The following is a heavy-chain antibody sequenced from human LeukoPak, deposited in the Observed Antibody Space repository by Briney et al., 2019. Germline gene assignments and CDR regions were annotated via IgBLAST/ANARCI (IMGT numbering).Heavy chain of an antibody. J-gene: IGHJ3*02. V-gene: IGHV1-46*01. D-gene: IGHD3-10*01. CDR2: INPSGGST. Sequence: ASVKVSCKASGYTFTSYYMHWVRQAPGQGLEWMGIINPSGGSTSYAQKFQGRVTMTRDMSTSTVYMELSSLRSEDTAVYYCARITMIRGVSIDAFDIWGQGTMVTVSS. CDR3: ARITMIRGVSIDAFDI. CDR1: GYTFTSYY.